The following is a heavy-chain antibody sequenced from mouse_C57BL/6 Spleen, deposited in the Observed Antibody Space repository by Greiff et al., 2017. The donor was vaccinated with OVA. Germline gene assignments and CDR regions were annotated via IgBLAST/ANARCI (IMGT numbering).Heavy chain of an antibody. CDR2: INPNNGGT. J-gene: IGHJ3*01. D-gene: IGHD4-1*01. V-gene: IGHV1-18*01. CDR3: ARSLTGRY. CDR1: GYTFTDYN. Sequence: DVKLQESGPELVKPGASVKIPCKASGYTFTDYNMDWVKQSHGKSLEWIGDINPNNGGTIYNQKFKGKATLTVDKSSSTAYMELRSLTSEDTAVYYCARSLTGRYWGQGTLVTVSA.